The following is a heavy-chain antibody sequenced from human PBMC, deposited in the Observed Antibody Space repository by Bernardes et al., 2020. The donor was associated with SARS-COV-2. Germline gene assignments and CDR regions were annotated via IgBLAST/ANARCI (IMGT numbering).Heavy chain of an antibody. V-gene: IGHV4-61*02. CDR3: ARDRGYDFWSGYYGYYGMDV. Sequence: TLSLTCTVSGGSISSGSYYWSWIRQPAGKGLEWIGRIYTSGSTNYNPSLKSRVTISVDTSKNQFSLKLSSVTAADTAVYYCARDRGYDFWSGYYGYYGMDVWGQGTTVTVSS. CDR2: IYTSGST. J-gene: IGHJ6*02. CDR1: GGSISSGSYY. D-gene: IGHD3-3*01.